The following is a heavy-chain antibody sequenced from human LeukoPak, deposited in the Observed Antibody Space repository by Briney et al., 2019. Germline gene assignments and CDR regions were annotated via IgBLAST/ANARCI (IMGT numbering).Heavy chain of an antibody. CDR3: ARDFEMATTDY. V-gene: IGHV3-30-3*01. CDR2: ISYDGSNK. J-gene: IGHJ4*02. CDR1: GFTFSSYA. Sequence: GRSLRLSCAASGFTFSSYAMHWVRQAQGKGLEQVAVISYDGSNKYYADSVKGRFTISRDNSKNTLYLQMNSLRAEDTAVYYCARDFEMATTDYWGQGTLVTVSS. D-gene: IGHD5-24*01.